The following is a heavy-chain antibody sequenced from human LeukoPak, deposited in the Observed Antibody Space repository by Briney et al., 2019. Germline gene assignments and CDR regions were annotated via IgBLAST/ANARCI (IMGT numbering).Heavy chain of an antibody. CDR1: GGSISSYY. V-gene: IGHV4-4*07. D-gene: IGHD3-22*01. CDR2: IYTSGST. CDR3: ARAQFESALYDSYGWLDS. Sequence: SETLSLTCTVSGGSISSYYWSWIRQPAGKGLEWIGRIYTSGSTNYNPSLKSRVTMSVDTSKNQFSLKLSSVTAADTAVYYCARAQFESALYDSYGWLDSWGRGILVSVSS. J-gene: IGHJ5*01.